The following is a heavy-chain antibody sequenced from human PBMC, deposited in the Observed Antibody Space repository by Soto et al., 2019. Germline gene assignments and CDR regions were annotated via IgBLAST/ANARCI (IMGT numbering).Heavy chain of an antibody. CDR1: GGSFSGYY. J-gene: IGHJ4*02. D-gene: IGHD5-18*01. CDR2: INHSGST. V-gene: IGHV4-34*01. Sequence: QVQLQQWGAGLLKPSETLSLTCAVYGGSFSGYYWSWIRQPPGKGLEWIGEINHSGSTNYNPSLKSRVTISVDTSKNQFSLKLSSVTAADTAVYYCARDLGGDTAMVSYDYWGQGTLVTVSS. CDR3: ARDLGGDTAMVSYDY.